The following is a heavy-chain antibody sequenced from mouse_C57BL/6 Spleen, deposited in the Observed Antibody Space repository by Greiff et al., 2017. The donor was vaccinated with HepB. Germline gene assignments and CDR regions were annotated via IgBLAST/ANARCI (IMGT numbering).Heavy chain of an antibody. D-gene: IGHD2-12*01. J-gene: IGHJ4*01. V-gene: IGHV1-26*01. CDR3: ARSIYYRAMDY. Sequence: EVQLQQSGPELVKPGASVKISCKASGYTFTDYYMNWVKQSHGKSLEWIGDINPNNGGTSYNQKFKGKATLTVDKSSSTAYMELRSLTSEDSAVYYCARSIYYRAMDYWGQGTSVTVSS. CDR2: INPNNGGT. CDR1: GYTFTDYY.